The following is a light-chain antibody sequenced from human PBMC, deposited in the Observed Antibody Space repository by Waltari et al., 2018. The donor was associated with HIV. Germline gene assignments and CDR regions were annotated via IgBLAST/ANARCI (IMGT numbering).Light chain of an antibody. CDR3: QQYGGPPTT. CDR1: QSVSSY. CDR2: GAS. J-gene: IGKJ5*01. Sequence: EIVLTQSPGTLSLSPGERATLACRASQSVSSYLAWYQQKPGQAPRLLIYGASSRATGIPDRFSASGSGTDFTLTISRLEPEDFAVYYCQQYGGPPTTFGQGTRLEIK. V-gene: IGKV3-20*01.